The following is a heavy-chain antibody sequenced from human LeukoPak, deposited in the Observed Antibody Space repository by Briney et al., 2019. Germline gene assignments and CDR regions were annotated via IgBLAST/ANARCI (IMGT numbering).Heavy chain of an antibody. V-gene: IGHV1-2*02. Sequence: ASVKVSCKASGYTFTGYYMHWVRQAPGQGLEWMGWINPNRGGTNYAQKFQGRVTMTRDTSISTAYMELSRLRSDDTAVYYCARDGNWGSLRGAFDIWGQGTMVTVSS. J-gene: IGHJ3*02. CDR2: INPNRGGT. D-gene: IGHD7-27*01. CDR1: GYTFTGYY. CDR3: ARDGNWGSLRGAFDI.